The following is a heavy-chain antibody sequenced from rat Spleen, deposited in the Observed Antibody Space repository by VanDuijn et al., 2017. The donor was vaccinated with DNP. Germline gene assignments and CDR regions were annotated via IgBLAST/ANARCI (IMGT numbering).Heavy chain of an antibody. Sequence: EVQLVESGGGLVQPGRSMKLSCAASGFTFSNFGMTWVRQAPTKGLEWVASISYDGGSTYYRDSVKGRFTISRDNAKSTLYLQMESLRSEDTATYYCARHGIAAISTYWYFDFWGPGTMVTVSS. V-gene: IGHV5S23*01. CDR3: ARHGIAAISTYWYFDF. J-gene: IGHJ1*01. D-gene: IGHD1-2*01. CDR2: ISYDGGST. CDR1: GFTFSNFG.